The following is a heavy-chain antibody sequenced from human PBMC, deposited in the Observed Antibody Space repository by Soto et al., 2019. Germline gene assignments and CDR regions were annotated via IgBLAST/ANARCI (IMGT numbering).Heavy chain of an antibody. V-gene: IGHV3-23*01. CDR1: GFTFSSYA. CDR3: AKEGRDGYKSFDY. Sequence: GGSLRLSCAASGFTFSSYAMSWVRQAPGKGLEWVSVISGSGGTTYYADSVKGRFTMSRDNSKNTLSLQMNSLRAEDTAVYYCAKEGRDGYKSFDYWGQGTLVTVYS. J-gene: IGHJ4*02. CDR2: ISGSGGTT. D-gene: IGHD5-12*01.